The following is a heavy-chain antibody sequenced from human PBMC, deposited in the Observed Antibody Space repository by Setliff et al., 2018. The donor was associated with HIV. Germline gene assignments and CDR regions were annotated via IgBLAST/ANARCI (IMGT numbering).Heavy chain of an antibody. Sequence: PGGSLRLSCAASGFTFSSYALTWVRQAPGKGLEWVSGISGNGDTTWDAESVKGRFTISRDNSKNTLFLQLNILTGDDTGVYYCAREGLRSGWSGSAVFRGTGMTEAERFDSWGQGTLVTVSS. V-gene: IGHV3-23*01. CDR3: AREGLRSGWSGSAVFRGTGMTEAERFDS. J-gene: IGHJ4*02. CDR1: GFTFSSYA. D-gene: IGHD6-19*01. CDR2: ISGNGDTT.